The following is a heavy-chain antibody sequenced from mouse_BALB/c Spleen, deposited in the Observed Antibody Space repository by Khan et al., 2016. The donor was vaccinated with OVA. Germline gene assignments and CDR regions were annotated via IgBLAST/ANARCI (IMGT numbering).Heavy chain of an antibody. D-gene: IGHD2-14*01. CDR2: INPSTDYT. Sequence: QVQLQQSGAELAKPGASVKMSCKASGYTFTTYWMHWIKQRPGQGLEWIGYINPSTDYTEYNQKFKDKATLTADKPSSTAYMQLSSLTSEDSAVYYCARHGRYDWFAYWGQGTLVTVSA. CDR3: ARHGRYDWFAY. CDR1: GYTFTTYW. J-gene: IGHJ3*01. V-gene: IGHV1-7*01.